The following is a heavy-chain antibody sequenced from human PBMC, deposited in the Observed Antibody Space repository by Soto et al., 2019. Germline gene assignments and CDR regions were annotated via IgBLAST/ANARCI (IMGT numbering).Heavy chain of an antibody. CDR1: GGSISSGGYY. CDR2: IYYSGST. D-gene: IGHD2-2*01. V-gene: IGHV4-31*03. CDR3: ARDLSPYHLMDP. J-gene: IGHJ5*02. Sequence: TLPLTCTVSGGSISSGGYYWSWIRQHPGKGLEWIGYIYYSGSTYYNPSLKSRVTISVDTSKNQFSLKLSSETAADTAVYYCARDLSPYHLMDPWGQGTLVTVSS.